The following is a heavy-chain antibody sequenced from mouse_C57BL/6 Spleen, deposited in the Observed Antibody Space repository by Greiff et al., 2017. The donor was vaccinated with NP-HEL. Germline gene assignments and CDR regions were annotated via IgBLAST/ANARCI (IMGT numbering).Heavy chain of an antibody. CDR2: ISSGSSTI. J-gene: IGHJ4*01. CDR3: ARRPLWDYYAMDY. Sequence: EVQLVESGGGLVKPGGSLKLSCAASGFTFSDYGMHWVRQAPEKGLEWVAYISSGSSTIYYADTVKGRFTISRDNAKNTLFLQMTSLRSEDTAMYYCARRPLWDYYAMDYWGQGTSVTVSS. CDR1: GFTFSDYG. V-gene: IGHV5-17*01. D-gene: IGHD1-1*02.